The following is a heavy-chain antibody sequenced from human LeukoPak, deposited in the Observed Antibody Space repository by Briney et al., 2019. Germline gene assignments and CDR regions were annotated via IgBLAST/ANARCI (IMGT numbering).Heavy chain of an antibody. CDR1: AYSITYGHQ. J-gene: IGHJ4*02. Sequence: SETLSLTCTVSAYSITYGHQWGWIRQSPGRGLEWIGHIYYGGSTSYNPSLKSRVTLSVDTSKNQFSLNLTSVTAADTAVYYCARLKSPSYGASNFDHWGQGTLVTVSS. D-gene: IGHD3-16*01. CDR3: ARLKSPSYGASNFDH. V-gene: IGHV4-38-2*02. CDR2: IYYGGST.